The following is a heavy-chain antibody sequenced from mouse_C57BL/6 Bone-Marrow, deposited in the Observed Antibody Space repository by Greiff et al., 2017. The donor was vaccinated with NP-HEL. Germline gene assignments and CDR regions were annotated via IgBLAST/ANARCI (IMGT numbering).Heavy chain of an antibody. D-gene: IGHD1-1*01. Sequence: DVQLVESGGGLVKPGGSLKLSCAASGFTFSSYAMSWVRQTPDKRLEWVATISSGGSYTYYPDNVKGRFTISRDNAKNNLYLQMSNLKSEDTAMYYCAGDFTTVVGYFAVWGTGTPVTVSS. CDR1: GFTFSSYA. CDR3: AGDFTTVVGYFAV. J-gene: IGHJ1*03. V-gene: IGHV5-4*01. CDR2: ISSGGSYT.